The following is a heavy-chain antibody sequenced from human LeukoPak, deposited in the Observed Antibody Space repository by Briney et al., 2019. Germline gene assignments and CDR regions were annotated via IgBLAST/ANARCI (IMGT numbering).Heavy chain of an antibody. V-gene: IGHV3-74*03. D-gene: IGHD5-24*01. J-gene: IGHJ3*02. CDR1: GFTLNMDW. Sequence: GGSLRLSCAATGFTLNMDWMHWVRQAPGKGLVWVSGMNADGSSIKYADSVKGRFTISRDNAKNSLYLQMNSLRAEDTAVYYCARDAARGDGYNHRDAFDIWGQGTMVTVSS. CDR2: MNADGSSI. CDR3: ARDAARGDGYNHRDAFDI.